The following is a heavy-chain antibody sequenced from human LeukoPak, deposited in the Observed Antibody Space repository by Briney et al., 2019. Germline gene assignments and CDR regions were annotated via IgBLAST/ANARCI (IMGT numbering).Heavy chain of an antibody. D-gene: IGHD4-23*01. CDR2: ISHSGST. CDR3: ARASTTTVVTHNWFDP. CDR1: GGSFSGYY. J-gene: IGHJ5*02. V-gene: IGHV4-34*01. Sequence: SETLSLTCAVYGGSFSGYYWSWIRQPPGKGLEWIGEISHSGSTNYNPSLKSRVTISVDTSKNQFSLKLSSVTAADTAVHYCARASTTTVVTHNWFDPWGQGTLVTVSS.